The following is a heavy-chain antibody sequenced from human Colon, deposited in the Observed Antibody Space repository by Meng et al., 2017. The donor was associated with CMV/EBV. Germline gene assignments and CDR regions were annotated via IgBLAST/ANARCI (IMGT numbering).Heavy chain of an antibody. CDR3: TTSQGYSGSYYEIDH. J-gene: IGHJ4*02. D-gene: IGHD1-26*01. CDR2: IKSKTEGGTT. V-gene: IGHV3-15*05. CDR1: FTCSYAW. Sequence: FTCSYAWMNWVRQAPGKGLEWVGRIKSKTEGGTTDYAAPVKGRFTISREDSENTLYVQMSSLKTEDTAVYYCTTSQGYSGSYYEIDHWGQGTLVTVSS.